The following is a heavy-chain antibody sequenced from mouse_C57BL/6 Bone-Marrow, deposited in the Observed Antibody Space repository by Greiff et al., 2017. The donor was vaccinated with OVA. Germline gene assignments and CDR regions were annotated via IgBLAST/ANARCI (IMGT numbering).Heavy chain of an antibody. J-gene: IGHJ2*01. Sequence: QVQLKQSGAELVRPGTSVKMSCKASGYTFTNYWIGWAQPRPGHGLEWIGDIYPGGGYTNYNEKFKGKATLTADKSSSTAYMQFSSLTSKDSAIYYCARLDYGSSYFDYWGQGTTLTVSS. CDR3: ARLDYGSSYFDY. CDR1: GYTFTNYW. V-gene: IGHV1-63*01. D-gene: IGHD1-1*01. CDR2: IYPGGGYT.